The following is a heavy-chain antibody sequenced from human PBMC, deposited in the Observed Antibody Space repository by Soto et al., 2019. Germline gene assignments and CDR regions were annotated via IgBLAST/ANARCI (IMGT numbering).Heavy chain of an antibody. D-gene: IGHD6-19*01. Sequence: EVQLSESGGSLVQPGGSLRLSCAASTFTLSSSAMSWVRQAPGKGLEWVSSIRGDGGGTLYAESVKGRFTISRDLSKNTLFLQMNSLRAEDTAIYYYAKCSVGTVRSSGWCNWLDPWGQGTLVTVSS. CDR1: TFTLSSSA. V-gene: IGHV3-23*01. CDR3: AKCSVGTVRSSGWCNWLDP. J-gene: IGHJ5*02. CDR2: IRGDGGGT.